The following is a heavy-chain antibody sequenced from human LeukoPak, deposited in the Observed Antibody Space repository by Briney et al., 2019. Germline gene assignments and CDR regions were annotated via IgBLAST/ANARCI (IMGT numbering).Heavy chain of an antibody. CDR3: ARQGPLHDNNPLVDD. V-gene: IGHV4-34*01. D-gene: IGHD1/OR15-1a*01. J-gene: IGHJ6*04. CDR1: GGSFSGYY. Sequence: PSETLSLTCAVHGGSFSGYYWSWISQPPGKGLEWIGEIDQSGNTNYNPSLKSRVIISVDRSRNQFSLKMTSVTAADTSVYFCARQGPLHDNNPLVDDWGEGTAVTVSS. CDR2: IDQSGNT.